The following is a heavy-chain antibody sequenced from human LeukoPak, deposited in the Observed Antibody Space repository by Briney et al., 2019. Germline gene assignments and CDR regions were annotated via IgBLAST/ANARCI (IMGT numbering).Heavy chain of an antibody. Sequence: PSETLSLTCTVSGGSISSSSYYWGWIRQPPGKGLEWIGGIYHSGSTYYNPSLNSRVTISVDTSKNQFSLKLRSVTAADTAVYYCARSLVVPAHYYYYYYMDVWGKGTTVTVSS. D-gene: IGHD2-2*01. V-gene: IGHV4-39*01. CDR2: IYHSGST. J-gene: IGHJ6*03. CDR1: GGSISSSSYY. CDR3: ARSLVVPAHYYYYYYMDV.